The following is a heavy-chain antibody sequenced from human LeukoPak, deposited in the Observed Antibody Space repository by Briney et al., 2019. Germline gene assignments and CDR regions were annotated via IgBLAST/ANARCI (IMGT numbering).Heavy chain of an antibody. CDR2: ISSSGSTI. D-gene: IGHD3-10*02. CDR1: GFTFSSYS. CDR3: ALLFSGSYFPLRYYYYMDV. Sequence: PGGSLRLSCAASGFTFSSYSMNWVRQAPGKGLEWVSYISSSGSTIYYADSVKGRFTISRDNAKNSLYLQMNSLRAEDTAVYYCALLFSGSYFPLRYYYYMDVWGKGTTVTISS. V-gene: IGHV3-48*04. J-gene: IGHJ6*03.